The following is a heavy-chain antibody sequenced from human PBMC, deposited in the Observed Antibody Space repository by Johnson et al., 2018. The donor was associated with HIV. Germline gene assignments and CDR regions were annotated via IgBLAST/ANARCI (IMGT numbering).Heavy chain of an antibody. Sequence: QVQLVESGGGVVQPGRSLRLSCAASGFTFSSYGMHWVRQAPGKGLEWVAVISFDGSNKYYTDSVTGRFTISRDNSKNTLFLQMNSLRAEDTAVYFCASGDADGFWGQGTMVTVSS. CDR3: ASGDADGF. CDR2: ISFDGSNK. J-gene: IGHJ3*01. CDR1: GFTFSSYG. V-gene: IGHV3-30*03.